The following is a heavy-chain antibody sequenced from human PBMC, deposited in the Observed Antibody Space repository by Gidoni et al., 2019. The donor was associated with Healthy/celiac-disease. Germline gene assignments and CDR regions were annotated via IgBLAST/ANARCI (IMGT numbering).Heavy chain of an antibody. CDR1: AFTFSSYG. CDR2: IWYDGSNK. D-gene: IGHD3-22*01. V-gene: IGHV3-33*01. Sequence: QVQLVESGGGVVQPGRSLRLSCAASAFTFSSYGMHWVRQAPGKGLEWVAVIWYDGSNKYYADSVKGRFTSSIDNSKNTLYLQMNSLRAEDTAVYYCARDGSYYDSSFYYYDMDVWGKGTTVTVSS. CDR3: ARDGSYYDSSFYYYDMDV. J-gene: IGHJ6*03.